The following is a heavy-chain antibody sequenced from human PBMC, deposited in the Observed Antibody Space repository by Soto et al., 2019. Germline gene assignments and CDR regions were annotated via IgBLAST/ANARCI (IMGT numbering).Heavy chain of an antibody. CDR1: GYTFTSYY. CDR3: ARDKAAAPLWLDY. Sequence: ASVKVSCKASGYTFTSYYMHWVRQAPGQGLEWMGIINPSGGSTSYAQKLQGRVTMTRDTSTSTVYMELRSLRSDDTAVYYCARDKAAAPLWLDYWGQGTLVTVSS. CDR2: INPSGGST. V-gene: IGHV1-46*01. D-gene: IGHD6-13*01. J-gene: IGHJ4*02.